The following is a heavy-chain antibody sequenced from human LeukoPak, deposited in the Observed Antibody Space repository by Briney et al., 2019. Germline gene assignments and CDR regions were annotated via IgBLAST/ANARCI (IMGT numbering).Heavy chain of an antibody. J-gene: IGHJ4*02. V-gene: IGHV4-39*01. Sequence: SETLSLTCTVSGGSISSSSYYWGWIRQPPGKGLEWIGSIYYSGSTYSNPSLQSRVTISVDTSKNQFSLKLSSATAADTAVYYCARGRLGVALPFAGFDYWGQGTLVTVSS. CDR3: ARGRLGVALPFAGFDY. CDR1: GGSISSSSYY. CDR2: IYYSGST. D-gene: IGHD2-15*01.